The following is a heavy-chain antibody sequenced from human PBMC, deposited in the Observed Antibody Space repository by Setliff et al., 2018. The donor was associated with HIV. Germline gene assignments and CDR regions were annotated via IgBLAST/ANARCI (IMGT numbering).Heavy chain of an antibody. D-gene: IGHD2-2*03. V-gene: IGHV4-61*09. Sequence: SETLSLTCTVSGGSMSSVSYSWAWLRQSAGKGPEWIGHVYARGSANYNPSLTSRVTISVPTSKNQFSLNLNSVTAADTATYYCARAKTIGSSALFLDPWGQGTPVTVSS. J-gene: IGHJ5*02. CDR3: ARAKTIGSSALFLDP. CDR1: GGSMSSVSYS. CDR2: VYARGSA.